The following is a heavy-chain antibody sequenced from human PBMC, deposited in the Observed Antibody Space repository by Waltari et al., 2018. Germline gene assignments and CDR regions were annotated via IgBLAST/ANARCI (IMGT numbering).Heavy chain of an antibody. Sequence: EVQLVESGGGLVQPGRSLRLSCTASGFTFGDYAMSWVRQAPGKGLEWVGFIVIKAYGGTTECAASVKGRFTISRDDSKSIAYLQMNSLKTEDTAVYYCTRVLLYCSGGSCYYHYGMDVWGQGTTVTVSS. D-gene: IGHD2-15*01. V-gene: IGHV3-49*04. CDR2: IVIKAYGGTT. CDR3: TRVLLYCSGGSCYYHYGMDV. J-gene: IGHJ6*02. CDR1: GFTFGDYA.